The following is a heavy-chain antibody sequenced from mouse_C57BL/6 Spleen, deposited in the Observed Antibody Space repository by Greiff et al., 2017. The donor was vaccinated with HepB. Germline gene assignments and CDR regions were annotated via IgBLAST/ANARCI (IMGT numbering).Heavy chain of an antibody. Sequence: VQLQQSGPELVKPGASVKISCKASGYAFSSSWMNWVKQRPGKGLEWIGRIYPGDGDTNYNGKFKGKATLTADKSSSTAYMQLSSLTSEDSAVYFCACDYDYAMDYWGQGTSVTVSS. CDR3: ACDYDYAMDY. D-gene: IGHD2-4*01. V-gene: IGHV1-82*01. CDR1: GYAFSSSW. CDR2: IYPGDGDT. J-gene: IGHJ4*01.